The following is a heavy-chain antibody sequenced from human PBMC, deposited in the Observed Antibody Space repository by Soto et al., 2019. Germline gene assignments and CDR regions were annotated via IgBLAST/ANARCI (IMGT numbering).Heavy chain of an antibody. V-gene: IGHV4-39*01. Sequence: QLQLQESGPGLVKPSETLSLTCTVSGGSISSSSYYWGWIRQPPGKGLEWIGNIHYSGTTYYNPSLKSRLTMSVDTSNNQFSLKLNSVTAADTAVYYCVSSSSWSLLDNWGQGTLVTVSS. CDR2: IHYSGTT. J-gene: IGHJ4*02. D-gene: IGHD6-13*01. CDR1: GGSISSSSYY. CDR3: VSSSSWSLLDN.